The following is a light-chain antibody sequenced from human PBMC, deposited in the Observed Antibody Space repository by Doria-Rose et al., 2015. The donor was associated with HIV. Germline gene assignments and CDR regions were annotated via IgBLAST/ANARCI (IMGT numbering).Light chain of an antibody. J-gene: IGKJ3*01. Sequence: TQSPESLGMSLGERATLNCKSNQSLLYTSKNYLAWYQQKPGQPPKLLMYWASTRQSRVPARFSGSWSGTDFTLTISSLEAEDVAVYYCQQYYDTPSFGPGTTVDIK. V-gene: IGKV4-1*01. CDR3: QQYYDTPS. CDR1: QSLLYTSKNY. CDR2: WAS.